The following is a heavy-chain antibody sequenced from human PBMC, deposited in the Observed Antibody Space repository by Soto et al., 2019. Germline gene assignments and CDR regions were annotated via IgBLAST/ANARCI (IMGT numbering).Heavy chain of an antibody. D-gene: IGHD3-3*01. V-gene: IGHV1-18*01. CDR2: ISAYNGNT. CDR3: ARSTYDFWSGFPSGWYFDL. J-gene: IGHJ2*01. CDR1: GYTFTSYG. Sequence: ASVKVSCKASGYTFTSYGISWVRQAPGQGLEWMGWISAYNGNTNYAQKLQGRVTMTTDTSTSTAYMELRSLRSDDTAVYYCARSTYDFWSGFPSGWYFDLWGRGTLVTAPQ.